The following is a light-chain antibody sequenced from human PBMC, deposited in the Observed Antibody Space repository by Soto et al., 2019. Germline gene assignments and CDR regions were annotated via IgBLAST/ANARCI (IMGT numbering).Light chain of an antibody. CDR1: QSVLYSVSNKNY. V-gene: IGKV4-1*01. J-gene: IGKJ5*01. CDR2: WAS. Sequence: DIVMTQSPDSLAVSMSERATINCKSSQSVLYSVSNKNYLGWFQQKPGQPPKLLIYWASSRETGVPDRFSGSGSGTDFTLTISSLQAEDVALNYCQQYHDVPYTFGQGTRLEIK. CDR3: QQYHDVPYT.